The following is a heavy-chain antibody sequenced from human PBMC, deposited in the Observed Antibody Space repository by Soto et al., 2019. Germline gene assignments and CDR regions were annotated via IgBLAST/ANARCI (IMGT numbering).Heavy chain of an antibody. CDR2: IIPILGIA. CDR3: ARESGIAAAAYY. J-gene: IGHJ4*02. Sequence: QVQLVQSGAEVKKPGSSVKVSCKASGGTFSSYTISWVRQAPGQGLEWMGRIIPILGIANYAQKFQGRVTITADKTTSTAYMELSSLRSEDTAVYYWARESGIAAAAYYWGQGTLVTVSS. CDR1: GGTFSSYT. V-gene: IGHV1-69*08. D-gene: IGHD6-13*01.